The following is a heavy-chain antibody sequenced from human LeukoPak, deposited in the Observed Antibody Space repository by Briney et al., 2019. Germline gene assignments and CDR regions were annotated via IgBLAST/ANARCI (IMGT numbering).Heavy chain of an antibody. CDR2: ISWNSGSI. D-gene: IGHD6-13*01. CDR1: GFTFDDYA. J-gene: IGHJ6*03. CDR3: AKVTGVAAAGTSYYYYYMDV. Sequence: GGSLRLSCAASGFTFDDYAMHWVRQAPGKGLEWVSGISWNSGSIGYADSVKGRFTISRDNAKNSLYLQMNSLRAEDTALYYCAKVTGVAAAGTSYYYYYMDVWGKGTTVTVSS. V-gene: IGHV3-9*01.